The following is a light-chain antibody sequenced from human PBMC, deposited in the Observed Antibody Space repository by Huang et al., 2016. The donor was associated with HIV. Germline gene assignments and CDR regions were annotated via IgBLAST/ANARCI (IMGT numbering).Light chain of an antibody. CDR1: QSRLHSTGYNY. Sequence: DIVMTQSPLSLPVTPGEPASISCRSSQSRLHSTGYNYLDWYLQKPGQSQQLLIYFGSNRASGVPDRFSGSGSGTDFTLKISRVEAEDVGVYYCMQALQTPLAFGGGTKVEIK. CDR3: MQALQTPLA. CDR2: FGS. J-gene: IGKJ4*01. V-gene: IGKV2-28*01.